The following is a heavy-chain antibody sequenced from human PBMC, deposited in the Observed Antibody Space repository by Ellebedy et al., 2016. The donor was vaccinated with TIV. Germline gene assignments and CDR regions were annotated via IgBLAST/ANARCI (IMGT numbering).Heavy chain of an antibody. V-gene: IGHV4-59*01. D-gene: IGHD5-12*01. J-gene: IGHJ6*02. CDR1: GGSISSYY. CDR2: IYYSGST. Sequence: SETLSLTCTVSGGSISSYYWSWIRRPPGKGLEWIGYIYYSGSTNYNPSLKSRVTISVDTSKNQFSLKLSSVTAADTAVYYCARIVAKGMDVWGQGTTVTVSS. CDR3: ARIVAKGMDV.